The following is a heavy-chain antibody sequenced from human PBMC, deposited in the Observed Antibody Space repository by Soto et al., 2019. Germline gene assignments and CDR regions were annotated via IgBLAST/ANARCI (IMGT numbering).Heavy chain of an antibody. D-gene: IGHD3-22*01. V-gene: IGHV4-59*01. J-gene: IGHJ4*02. CDR3: ARAYDPGSFDY. CDR2: IYYSGST. CDR1: GGPISSYY. Sequence: PSETLSLTCTVSGGPISSYYWSWIRQPPGKGLEWIGYIYYSGSTNYNPSLKSRVTISVDTSKNQFSLKLSSVTAADTAVYYCARAYDPGSFDYWGQGTLVTVSS.